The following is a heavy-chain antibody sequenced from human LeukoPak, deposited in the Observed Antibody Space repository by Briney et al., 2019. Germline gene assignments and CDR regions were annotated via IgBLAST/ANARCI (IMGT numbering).Heavy chain of an antibody. CDR1: GFTFSSYA. CDR2: ISSNGGST. Sequence: GGSLRLSCAASGFTFSSYAMHWVRQAPGKGLEYVSAISSNGGSTYYANSVKGRFTISRDNSKNTLYLQMNSLRAEDTAVYYCAKARPRALDYWGQGTLVTVSS. V-gene: IGHV3-64*01. J-gene: IGHJ4*02. CDR3: AKARPRALDY.